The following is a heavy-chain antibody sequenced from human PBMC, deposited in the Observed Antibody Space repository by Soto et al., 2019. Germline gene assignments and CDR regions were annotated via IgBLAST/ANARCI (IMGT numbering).Heavy chain of an antibody. D-gene: IGHD3-10*01. V-gene: IGHV1-69*08. CDR3: ARDGLWFGEVTYYYYGMDV. CDR1: GGTFSSYT. Sequence: QVQLVQSGAEVKKPGSSVKVSCKASGGTFSSYTISWVRQAPGQGLEWMGRIIPILGIANYAQKFQGRVTITADKSTSTAYMGLSSLRSEDTAVYYCARDGLWFGEVTYYYYGMDVWGQGTTVTVSS. CDR2: IIPILGIA. J-gene: IGHJ6*02.